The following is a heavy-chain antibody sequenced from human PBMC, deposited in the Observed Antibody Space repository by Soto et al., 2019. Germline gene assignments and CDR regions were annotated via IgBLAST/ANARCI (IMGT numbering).Heavy chain of an antibody. V-gene: IGHV3-74*01. Sequence: SCAASGFTFSSYWMHWVRQAPGKGLVWVSRINSDGSSTSYADSVKGRFTISRDNAKNTLYLQMNSLRAEDTAVYYCARGKRITIFGVVTSYDYWGQGTLVTVSS. CDR3: ARGKRITIFGVVTSYDY. CDR2: INSDGSST. D-gene: IGHD3-3*01. J-gene: IGHJ4*02. CDR1: GFTFSSYW.